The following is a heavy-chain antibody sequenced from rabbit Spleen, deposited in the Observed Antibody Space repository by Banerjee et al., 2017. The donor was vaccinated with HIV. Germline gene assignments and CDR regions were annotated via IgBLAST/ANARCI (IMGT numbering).Heavy chain of an antibody. CDR3: AGDYVGHSYAI. CDR2: TYIGGDNT. Sequence: QEQLEESGGDLVKPEGSLTLTCTASGFSFNTRYWICWVRQAPGKGLEWIACTYIGGDNTAYARWAKGRFTISKTSSTTVTLQMTSLTGADTATYFCAGDYVGHSYAIWGPGTLVTVS. CDR1: GFSFNTRYW. J-gene: IGHJ2*01. V-gene: IGHV1S45*01. D-gene: IGHD6-1*01.